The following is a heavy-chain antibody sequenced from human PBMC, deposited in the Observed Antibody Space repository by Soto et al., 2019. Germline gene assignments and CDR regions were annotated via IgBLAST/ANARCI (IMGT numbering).Heavy chain of an antibody. J-gene: IGHJ4*02. Sequence: GGSLRLSCAASGFTFSSYGMHWVRQAPGKGLEWVAVISYDGSNKYYADSVKGRFTISRDNSKNTLYLQMNSLRAEDTAVYYCANPQYSGYDFKGSNFDYWGQGTLVTVSS. CDR3: ANPQYSGYDFKGSNFDY. CDR2: ISYDGSNK. V-gene: IGHV3-30*18. D-gene: IGHD5-12*01. CDR1: GFTFSSYG.